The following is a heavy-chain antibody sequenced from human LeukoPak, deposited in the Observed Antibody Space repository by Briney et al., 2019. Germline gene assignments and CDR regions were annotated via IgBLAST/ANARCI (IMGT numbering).Heavy chain of an antibody. D-gene: IGHD1-26*01. CDR3: AKVVISGSYYFDY. J-gene: IGHJ4*02. CDR1: GFTFSSYG. CDR2: ISHDGSNK. Sequence: GRSLRLSCAASGFTFSSYGVHWVRQAPGKGLEWVAVISHDGSNKYYADSVKGRFTISRDNSKNTLYLQMNSLRAEDTAVYYCAKVVISGSYYFDYWGQGTLVTVSS. V-gene: IGHV3-30*18.